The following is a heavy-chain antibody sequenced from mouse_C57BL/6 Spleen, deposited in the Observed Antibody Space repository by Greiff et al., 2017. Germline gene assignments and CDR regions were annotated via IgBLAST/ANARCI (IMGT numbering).Heavy chain of an antibody. D-gene: IGHD2-4*01. CDR3: ARKDDYETYARDY. J-gene: IGHJ4*01. CDR1: GFSLTSYA. V-gene: IGHV2-9-1*01. Sequence: VQRVESGPGLVAPSQSLSITCTVSGFSLTSYAISWVRQPPGKGLEWLGVIWTGGGTNYNSALKSRLSISKDNSKSQVFLKMNSLQTEDTARYCCARKDDYETYARDYWGQGTSVTVSS. CDR2: IWTGGGT.